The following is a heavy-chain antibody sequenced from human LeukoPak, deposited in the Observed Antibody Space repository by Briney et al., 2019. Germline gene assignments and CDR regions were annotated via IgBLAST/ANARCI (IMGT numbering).Heavy chain of an antibody. CDR3: ARGVGYSSSYFDY. CDR2: IYTSGST. Sequence: SETLSLTCTVSGGSISSGSYYWSWIRQPAGKGLEWIGRIYTSGSTNYNPALKSRVTISVDKSKNQFSLKLSSVTAADTAVYYCARGVGYSSSYFDYWGQGTLVTVSS. CDR1: GGSISSGSYY. V-gene: IGHV4-61*02. D-gene: IGHD6-13*01. J-gene: IGHJ4*02.